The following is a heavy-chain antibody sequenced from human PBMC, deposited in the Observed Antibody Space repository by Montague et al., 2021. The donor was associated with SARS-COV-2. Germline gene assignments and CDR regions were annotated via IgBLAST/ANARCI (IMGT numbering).Heavy chain of an antibody. CDR3: ARGPRITMIVVVITDIWFDP. CDR2: INHSGST. V-gene: IGHV4-34*01. Sequence: SETLSLTCAVYGGSVSDYYWSWIRQPPGKGLGWIGEINHSGSTNXNPSLKSRVTTSVDTSKNQFSLKLTSVTAADTAVYYCARGPRITMIVVVITDIWFDPWGQGTLVTVSS. D-gene: IGHD3-22*01. J-gene: IGHJ5*02. CDR1: GGSVSDYY.